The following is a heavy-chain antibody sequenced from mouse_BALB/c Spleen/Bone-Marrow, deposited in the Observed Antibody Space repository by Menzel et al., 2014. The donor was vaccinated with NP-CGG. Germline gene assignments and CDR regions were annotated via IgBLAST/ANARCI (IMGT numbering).Heavy chain of an antibody. CDR3: TREGYYGSSYVYY. J-gene: IGHJ2*01. D-gene: IGHD1-1*01. CDR1: GYTFTSYW. V-gene: IGHV1-69*02. CDR2: IYPSDSYT. Sequence: QVQLQQSGAELVRPGASVKLSCRASGYTFTSYWINWVKQRPGQGLEWIGNIYPSDSYTNYNQKFKDKATLTVDKSSSTAYMQLSSPTSEDSAVYYCTREGYYGSSYVYYWGQGTTLTVSS.